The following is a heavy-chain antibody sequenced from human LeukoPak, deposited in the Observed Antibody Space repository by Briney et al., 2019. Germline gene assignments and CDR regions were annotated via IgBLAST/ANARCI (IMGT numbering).Heavy chain of an antibody. D-gene: IGHD3-9*01. V-gene: IGHV1-2*04. Sequence: EASVTVSCKASGYTFTGYYMQWVRQAPGQGLEWMGWINPNSGGTNYAQKFQGWVTMTRDTSISTAYMELSRLRSDDTAVYYCARGSRYFDWLLYYWGQGTLVTVSS. CDR3: ARGSRYFDWLLYY. CDR1: GYTFTGYY. J-gene: IGHJ4*02. CDR2: INPNSGGT.